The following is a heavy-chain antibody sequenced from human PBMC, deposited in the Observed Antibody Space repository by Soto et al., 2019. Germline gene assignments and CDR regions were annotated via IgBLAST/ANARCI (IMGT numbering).Heavy chain of an antibody. D-gene: IGHD1-1*01. Sequence: QVQLVQSGAEVKKPGASVKVSCKASGYTFTSYDISWVRQAPGQGLEWLGRISAYNGNTNYPQNVQGRVTLTTEISTSTAYMELRSLRSDDTAVYYCARVDYNYWKSHYYMDVWGTGTTVTVSS. J-gene: IGHJ6*03. V-gene: IGHV1-18*01. CDR2: ISAYNGNT. CDR3: ARVDYNYWKSHYYMDV. CDR1: GYTFTSYD.